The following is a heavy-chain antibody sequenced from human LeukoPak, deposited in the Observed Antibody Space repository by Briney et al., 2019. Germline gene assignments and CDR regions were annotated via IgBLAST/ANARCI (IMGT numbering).Heavy chain of an antibody. J-gene: IGHJ4*02. Sequence: PGGSLRLSCAASGFTFSDFYMSWIRQAPGKGLEWVSYISSGGSPIYYADSVKGRFTISRDNAKKSLYLQMNSLRAEDTALYYCAKDISVGATFGGFDYWGQGTLVTVSS. CDR3: AKDISVGATFGGFDY. V-gene: IGHV3-11*01. CDR2: ISSGGSPI. D-gene: IGHD1-26*01. CDR1: GFTFSDFY.